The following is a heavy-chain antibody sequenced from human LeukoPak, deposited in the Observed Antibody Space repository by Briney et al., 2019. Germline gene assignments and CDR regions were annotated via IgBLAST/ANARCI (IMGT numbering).Heavy chain of an antibody. Sequence: PEGSLRLSCAASGFTVSSNYMSWVRQAPGKGLEWVSVIYSGGSTYYADSVKGRFTISRDNSKNTLYLQMNSLRAEDTAVYYCAAYRRPLEYFDYWGQGTLVTVSS. J-gene: IGHJ4*02. CDR1: GFTVSSNY. CDR3: AAYRRPLEYFDY. D-gene: IGHD1-14*01. V-gene: IGHV3-66*01. CDR2: IYSGGST.